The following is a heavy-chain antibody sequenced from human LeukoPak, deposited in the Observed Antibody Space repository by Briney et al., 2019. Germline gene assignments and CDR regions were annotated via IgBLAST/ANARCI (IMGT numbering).Heavy chain of an antibody. CDR2: IKSKTDGGTT. Sequence: GGSLRLSCAASGLTFSNAWMTWVRQAPGKGLEWVGRIKSKTDGGTTDYAAPVKGRFSISRDDSKNTLYLQMNSLKTEDTAVYYCTTYVVVTAIRSDYWGQGTLVTVSS. D-gene: IGHD2-21*02. CDR3: TTYVVVTAIRSDY. J-gene: IGHJ4*02. V-gene: IGHV3-15*01. CDR1: GLTFSNAW.